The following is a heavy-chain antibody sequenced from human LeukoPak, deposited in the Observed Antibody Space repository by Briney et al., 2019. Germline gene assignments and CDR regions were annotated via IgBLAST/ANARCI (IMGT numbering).Heavy chain of an antibody. CDR1: GLTFSSYW. D-gene: IGHD2-2*01. V-gene: IGHV3-7*01. Sequence: GGSLRLSCAASGLTFSSYWMSWVRQAPGKGLEWVANIKQDGSEKYYVDSVKGRFTISRDNAKNSLYLQMNSLRAEDTAVYYCASHYCGSTSCYRYYYYYGMDVWGQGTTVTVSS. CDR2: IKQDGSEK. J-gene: IGHJ6*02. CDR3: ASHYCGSTSCYRYYYYYGMDV.